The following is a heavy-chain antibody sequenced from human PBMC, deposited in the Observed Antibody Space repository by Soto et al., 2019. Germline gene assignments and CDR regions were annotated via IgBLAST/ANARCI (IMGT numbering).Heavy chain of an antibody. D-gene: IGHD6-13*01. CDR3: ARLVGGIAAAGTAGPFDY. J-gene: IGHJ4*02. CDR2: INAGNGNT. Sequence: SLKVYCKASGYTFTSYAVHWVRQAPGQRLEWMGWINAGNGNTKYSQKFQGRVTITRDTSASTAYMELSSLRSEDTAMYYCARLVGGIAAAGTAGPFDYWGQGTLVTVSS. V-gene: IGHV1-3*01. CDR1: GYTFTSYA.